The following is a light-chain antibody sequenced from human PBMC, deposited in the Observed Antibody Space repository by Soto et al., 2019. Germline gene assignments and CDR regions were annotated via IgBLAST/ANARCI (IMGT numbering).Light chain of an antibody. J-gene: IGKJ1*01. CDR2: SAS. CDR3: QQSYRTPRT. Sequence: DIQMTQSPSSLSASIGDRVTITCWASQSISDYLNWYQQKPGNAPRLLIYSASTLHSGVPSRFSGSGSGTDFTLTISSLQPEDFATYYCQQSYRTPRTFGQGTKVEVK. CDR1: QSISDY. V-gene: IGKV1-39*01.